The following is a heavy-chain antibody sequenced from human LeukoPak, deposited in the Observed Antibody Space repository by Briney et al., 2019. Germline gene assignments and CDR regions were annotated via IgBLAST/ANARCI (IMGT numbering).Heavy chain of an antibody. D-gene: IGHD3-16*01. CDR1: GGSISGHY. CDR3: ARFGVDYDMDV. Sequence: SETLSLTCSVSGGSISGHYWTWIRQPPGKGLEWIGQIHYTGKPDYNPSLKSRITISVDASKNQVSLQVSSVTAADSAIYYCARFGVDYDMDVWGHGTTVTVSS. CDR2: IHYTGKP. J-gene: IGHJ6*02. V-gene: IGHV4-59*11.